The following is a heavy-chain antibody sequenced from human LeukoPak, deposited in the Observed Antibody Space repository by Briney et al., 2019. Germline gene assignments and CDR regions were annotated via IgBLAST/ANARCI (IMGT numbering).Heavy chain of an antibody. D-gene: IGHD5-24*01. V-gene: IGHV3-23*01. J-gene: IGHJ3*02. CDR2: SGTYGRT. CDR3: ARGMDGYGPDAFDI. Sequence: GGSLRLSCVASGFTFSSNVLIWVRQAPGKGLEWVSVSGTYGRTQYADSVKGRFTISRDSSKNTLYLQINSLRHEDTAVYYCARGMDGYGPDAFDIWGQGTMVTVSS. CDR1: GFTFSSNV.